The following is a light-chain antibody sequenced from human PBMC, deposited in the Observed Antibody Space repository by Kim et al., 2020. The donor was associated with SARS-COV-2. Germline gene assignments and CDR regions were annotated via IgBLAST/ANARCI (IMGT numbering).Light chain of an antibody. CDR1: QSISSY. Sequence: IQMTQSPSSLSASVGDRVTITCRESQSISSYLNWYQQKLGKAPKLLIYAAYSLQGGVPSRFSGSGSGTDFTLTISSLQPEDFATYYCKQTYSASYTFGKGTKVEI. V-gene: IGKV1-39*01. J-gene: IGKJ2*01. CDR3: KQTYSASYT. CDR2: AAY.